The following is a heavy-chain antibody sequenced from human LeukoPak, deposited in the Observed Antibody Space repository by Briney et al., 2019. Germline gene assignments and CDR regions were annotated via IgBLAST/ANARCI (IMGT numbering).Heavy chain of an antibody. V-gene: IGHV3-7*01. CDR1: GFTFSSYS. Sequence: GGSLRLSCAASGFTFSSYSMNWVRQAPGKGLEWVANIKQEGSEKYYVDSVKGRFTISRDNAKNTLYLQMNSLRAEDTAVYYCARSVYDFWCGYYFDYWGEGKLVTASS. J-gene: IGHJ4*02. CDR3: ARSVYDFWCGYYFDY. D-gene: IGHD3-3*01. CDR2: IKQEGSEK.